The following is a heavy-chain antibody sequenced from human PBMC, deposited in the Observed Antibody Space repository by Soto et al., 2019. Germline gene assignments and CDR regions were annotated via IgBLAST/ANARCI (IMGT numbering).Heavy chain of an antibody. D-gene: IGHD6-6*01. V-gene: IGHV1-18*04. Sequence: VASVKVSCKASGYTFTSYGISWVRQAPGQGLEWMGWISAYNGNTNYAQKLQGRVTMTTDTSTSTAYMELRSLRSDDTAVYYCAREGTVEYSSSYYYYYGMDVWGQGTTVTVSS. CDR2: ISAYNGNT. J-gene: IGHJ6*02. CDR1: GYTFTSYG. CDR3: AREGTVEYSSSYYYYYGMDV.